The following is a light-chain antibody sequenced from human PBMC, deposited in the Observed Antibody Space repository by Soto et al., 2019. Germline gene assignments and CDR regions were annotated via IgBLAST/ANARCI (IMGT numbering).Light chain of an antibody. Sequence: EVGWSRWPATLSLTPGERATLSCGASQSVSSNYLAWYQQKPGQAPRLLIYGTSNRATGIPDRFSGSGSGTDFTLTISRLEPEDFAVYYCQQYGSSLTWTFGQGTKVDIK. CDR2: GTS. CDR3: QQYGSSLTWT. CDR1: QSVSSNY. J-gene: IGKJ1*01. V-gene: IGKV3-20*01.